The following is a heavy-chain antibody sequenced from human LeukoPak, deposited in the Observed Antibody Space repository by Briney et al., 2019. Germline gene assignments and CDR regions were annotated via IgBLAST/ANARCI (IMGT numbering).Heavy chain of an antibody. CDR3: ARDTYTSGWRYFDC. V-gene: IGHV3-74*01. CDR2: IDSDGISA. Sequence: QPGGSLRLSCAASGFTFSSYWMHWVRQAPGKGLVWVSRIDSDGISATYADSVKGRFTIPRDNAKNTLYLQMNSLRAEDTAVYYCARDTYTSGWRYFDCWGQGTLVTVSS. J-gene: IGHJ4*02. CDR1: GFTFSSYW. D-gene: IGHD6-19*01.